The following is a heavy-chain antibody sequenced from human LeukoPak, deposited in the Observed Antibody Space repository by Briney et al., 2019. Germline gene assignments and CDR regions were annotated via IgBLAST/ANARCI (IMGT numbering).Heavy chain of an antibody. CDR2: IRSKAYGGTT. J-gene: IGHJ4*02. D-gene: IGHD3-22*01. CDR1: GFTFGDYA. Sequence: PGGSLRLSCTASGFTFGDYAMSWVRQAPGKGLEWVGFIRSKAYGGTTEYAASVKGRFTISRDDSKSIAYLQINSLKTEGTAVDCCTRTSYYYDISDGWGQGSLVTVSS. V-gene: IGHV3-49*04. CDR3: TRTSYYYDISDG.